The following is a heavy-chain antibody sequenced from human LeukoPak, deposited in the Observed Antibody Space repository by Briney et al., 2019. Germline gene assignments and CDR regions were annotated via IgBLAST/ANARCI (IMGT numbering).Heavy chain of an antibody. D-gene: IGHD2-21*01. CDR1: GLTASHNVNNA. CDR3: AKAPVWNYYYGLDV. J-gene: IGHJ6*02. Sequence: GGSLRLSYAASGLTASHNVNNAMSWVRHAPGKGLERVSGITTSGSTYYADSVKGRFTISRENFNNTLYLHMDSLRAEDTAVYYCAKAPVWNYYYGLDVWGQGTTVTVSS. V-gene: IGHV3-23*01. CDR2: ITTSGST.